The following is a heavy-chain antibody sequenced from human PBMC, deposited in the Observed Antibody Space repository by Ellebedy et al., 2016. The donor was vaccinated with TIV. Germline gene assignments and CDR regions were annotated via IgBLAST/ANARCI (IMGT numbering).Heavy chain of an antibody. CDR1: GFTFSSYA. CDR3: AGTSGAAAGYHYYYGMDV. CDR2: ISGSGGST. Sequence: GESLKISCAASGFTFSSYAMSWVRQAPGKGLEWVSAISGSGGSTYYADSVKGRFTISRDNSKNTLYLQMNSLRAEDTAVYYCAGTSGAAAGYHYYYGMDVWGQGTTVTVSS. V-gene: IGHV3-23*01. D-gene: IGHD6-13*01. J-gene: IGHJ6*02.